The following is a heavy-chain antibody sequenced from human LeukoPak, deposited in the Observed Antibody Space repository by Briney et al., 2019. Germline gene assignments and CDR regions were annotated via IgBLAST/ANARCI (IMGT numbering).Heavy chain of an antibody. CDR2: IMQDGSEK. D-gene: IGHD5-24*01. V-gene: IGHV3-7*04. Sequence: PGGSLRLSCAASGFTLSYYWMTWVRRAPGKGRKWVANIMQDGSEKYYVDSVKGRFTISRDNAKNSLYLQMNSLRAEDTAVYYCARHSAGYTTFFDYWGQGTLVTVSS. CDR3: ARHSAGYTTFFDY. J-gene: IGHJ4*02. CDR1: GFTLSYYW.